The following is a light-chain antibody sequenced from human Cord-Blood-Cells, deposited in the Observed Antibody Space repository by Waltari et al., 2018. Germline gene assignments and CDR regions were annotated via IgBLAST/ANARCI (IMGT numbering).Light chain of an antibody. CDR3: SSYTSSSTWV. V-gene: IGLV2-14*01. CDR2: DVS. J-gene: IGLJ3*02. Sequence: QSALPQPASVSGSPGQSITISCTRTSSDVGGYNYVSWYQQHPGKAPKLMIYDVSNRPSGVSNRFSGSKSGNTASLTISGLQAEDEADYYCSSYTSSSTWVFGGGTKLTVL. CDR1: SSDVGGYNY.